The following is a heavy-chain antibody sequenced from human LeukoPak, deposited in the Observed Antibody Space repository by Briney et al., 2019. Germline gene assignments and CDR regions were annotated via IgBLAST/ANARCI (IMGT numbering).Heavy chain of an antibody. CDR3: ARSGGPGTYHQLRYNWFDP. D-gene: IGHD3-10*01. V-gene: IGHV3-21*01. CDR1: GFTLSDYH. Sequence: PGGSLRLSCAASGFTLSDYHMNWVRQAPGRGVEWLSSITTISHYIYYAGAVRGRFTISRGNAKNSLYLQMNSLRGEDTAVYYCARSGGPGTYHQLRYNWFDPWGQGTLVTVSS. J-gene: IGHJ5*02. CDR2: ITTISHYI.